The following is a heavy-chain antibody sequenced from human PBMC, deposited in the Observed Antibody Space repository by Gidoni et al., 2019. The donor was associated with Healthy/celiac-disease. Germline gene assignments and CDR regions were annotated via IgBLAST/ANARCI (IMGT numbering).Heavy chain of an antibody. CDR1: GSSISSYY. CDR2: IYYSGST. Sequence: QVQLQESGTGLVKPSETLSLTCAVPGSSISSYYWSWIPQTPGKGLEWIGYIYYSGSTTYNPSLKSRVTISVDTSTNQFSLKLSSVTAADTAVYYCARQVRYNRNENWFDPCGQGTLVTVSS. D-gene: IGHD1-1*01. V-gene: IGHV4-59*08. J-gene: IGHJ5*02. CDR3: ARQVRYNRNENWFDP.